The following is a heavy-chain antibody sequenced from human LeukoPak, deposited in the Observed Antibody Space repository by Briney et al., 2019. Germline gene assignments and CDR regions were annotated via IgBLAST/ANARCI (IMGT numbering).Heavy chain of an antibody. CDR2: ISSSSSYI. CDR3: ARAALEWLSLDY. CDR1: GFTFSSYS. V-gene: IGHV3-21*01. D-gene: IGHD3-3*01. Sequence: GGSLRLSCAASGFTFSSYSMNWVRQAPGKGLEWVSSISSSSSYIYYADSVKGRFTTSRDNAKNSLYLQMNSLRAEDTAVYYCARAALEWLSLDYWGQGTLVTVSS. J-gene: IGHJ4*02.